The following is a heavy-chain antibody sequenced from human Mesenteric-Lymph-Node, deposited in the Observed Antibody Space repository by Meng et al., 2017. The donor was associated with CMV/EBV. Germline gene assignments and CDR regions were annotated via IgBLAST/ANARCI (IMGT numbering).Heavy chain of an antibody. CDR1: GFTFSNFD. CDR3: AKGPVRGFTYSDAFHI. CDR2: THFDGINK. V-gene: IGHV3-30*02. D-gene: IGHD5-18*01. J-gene: IGHJ3*02. Sequence: GGSLRLSCAASGFTFSNFDMHWVRQAPGKGLEWVAFTHFDGINKYYGDSLKGRFTISRDNSRNTLYLQLNSLTLEDTGVYYCAKGPVRGFTYSDAFHIWGQGTVVTVSS.